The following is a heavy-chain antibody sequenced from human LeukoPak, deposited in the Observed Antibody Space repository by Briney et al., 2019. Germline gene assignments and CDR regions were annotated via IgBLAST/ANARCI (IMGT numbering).Heavy chain of an antibody. CDR2: INPNSGGT. Sequence: GASVKVSCKASGYTFTGYYMHWVRQAPGQGLEWMGCINPNSGGTNYAQKFQGRVTMTRDTSISTAYMELSRLRSDDTAVYYCAREGHDYDSSGYYRSGAFDIWGQGTMVTVSS. D-gene: IGHD3-22*01. V-gene: IGHV1-2*02. CDR1: GYTFTGYY. CDR3: AREGHDYDSSGYYRSGAFDI. J-gene: IGHJ3*02.